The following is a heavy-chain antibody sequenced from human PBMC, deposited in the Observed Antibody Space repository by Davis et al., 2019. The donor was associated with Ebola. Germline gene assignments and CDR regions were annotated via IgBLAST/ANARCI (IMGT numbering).Heavy chain of an antibody. CDR2: INAGNGNT. J-gene: IGHJ4*02. D-gene: IGHD4-17*01. CDR1: GYTFTSYA. Sequence: AASVTVSCKASGYTFTSYAMHWVRQAPGQRLEWMGWINAGNGNTKYSQKFQGRVTITRDTSASTAYMELSSLRSEDTAVYYCARAMNYGDSPFDYWGQGTLVTVSS. CDR3: ARAMNYGDSPFDY. V-gene: IGHV1-3*01.